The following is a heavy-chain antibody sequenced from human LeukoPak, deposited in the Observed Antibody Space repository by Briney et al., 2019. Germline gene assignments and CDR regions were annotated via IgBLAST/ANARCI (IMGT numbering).Heavy chain of an antibody. D-gene: IGHD4-11*01. V-gene: IGHV3-33*01. CDR1: GFTFRNHG. J-gene: IGHJ4*02. CDR3: ARDIYSRYLDQ. Sequence: GGFLRLSCEVSGFTFRNHGMYWVRQAPGKGLEWLSVIWYDGSNQYYADSVKGRFIISRDNSKNTLFLQMNSLRAEDTAVYFCARDIYSRYLDQWGQGTLVTVSS. CDR2: IWYDGSNQ.